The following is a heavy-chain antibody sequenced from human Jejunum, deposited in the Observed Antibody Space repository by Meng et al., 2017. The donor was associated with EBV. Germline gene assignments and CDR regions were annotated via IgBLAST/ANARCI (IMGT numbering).Heavy chain of an antibody. D-gene: IGHD2-21*01. CDR2: IYRSGST. CDR3: ASIHPSIDS. CDR1: SGSIFSSNW. Sequence: QMQLKEPGPGLVKPSGTLSLTCAVSSGSIFSSNWWTWVRQPPGKGLEWIGEIYRSGSTNYNPSLKSRITMSLDKSKNQFSLKLRSVTAADTAVYYCASIHPSIDSWGPGTLVTVSS. V-gene: IGHV4-4*02. J-gene: IGHJ4*02.